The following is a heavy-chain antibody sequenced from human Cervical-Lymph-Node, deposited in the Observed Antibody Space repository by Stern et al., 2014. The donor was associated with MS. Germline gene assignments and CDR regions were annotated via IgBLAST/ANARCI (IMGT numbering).Heavy chain of an antibody. V-gene: IGHV3-21*01. D-gene: IGHD3-16*01. Sequence: VQLVESGGGLVKPGGSLRLSCAASGFTFSTHAVHWVRQAPGKGLEWVSSISSSSSYIYYAHPVKGRFTISRDKATNSLYLHMNSLRVDDTAVYYCLRDGGDYWGQGTLVTVSS. CDR1: GFTFSTHA. CDR2: ISSSSSYI. J-gene: IGHJ4*02. CDR3: LRDGGDY.